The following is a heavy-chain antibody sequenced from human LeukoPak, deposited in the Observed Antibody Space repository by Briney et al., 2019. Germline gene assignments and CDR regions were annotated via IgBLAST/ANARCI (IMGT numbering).Heavy chain of an antibody. CDR1: GDSVSSDSAA. J-gene: IGHJ4*02. D-gene: IGHD2-15*01. Sequence: SQTLSLTCAISGDSVSSDSAAWSWIRQSPSRGLEWLGRTFYRSKWYNDYAISVKSRININPDTSKNRFSLQLNSVTPEDTAVYYCARGVHSYYFDYWGQGTLVTVSS. V-gene: IGHV6-1*01. CDR2: TFYRSKWYN. CDR3: ARGVHSYYFDY.